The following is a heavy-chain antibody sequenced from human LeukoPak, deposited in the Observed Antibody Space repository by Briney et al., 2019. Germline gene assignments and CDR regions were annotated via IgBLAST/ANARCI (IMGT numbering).Heavy chain of an antibody. V-gene: IGHV3-23*01. J-gene: IGHJ4*02. CDR3: ARLDGYNYYFDY. Sequence: GGSLRLSCAASGFTFSTFSSHAMSRVPQAPGKGLEWVSTISGGTGGTTYYAHSVKGRFTISRDNSKNTLYLQMNSLGAEDTAVYYCARLDGYNYYFDYWGQGTLVTVSS. D-gene: IGHD5-24*01. CDR2: ISGGTGGTT. CDR1: GFTFSTFSSHA.